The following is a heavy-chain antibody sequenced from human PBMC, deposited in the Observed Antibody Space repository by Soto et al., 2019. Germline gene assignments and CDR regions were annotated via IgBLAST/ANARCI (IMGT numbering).Heavy chain of an antibody. CDR1: GGSIRSSNW. Sequence: SEPKSHTSAVAGGSIRSSNWWSRVRKPPGKGLEWIGEIYHSGSTNYNPSLKSRVTISVDKSKNQFSLKLSSVTAADTAVYYCARDPLHPGAAARSGYNWFDPWGQGTLVTVSS. CDR2: IYHSGST. D-gene: IGHD6-13*01. J-gene: IGHJ5*02. V-gene: IGHV4-4*02. CDR3: ARDPLHPGAAARSGYNWFDP.